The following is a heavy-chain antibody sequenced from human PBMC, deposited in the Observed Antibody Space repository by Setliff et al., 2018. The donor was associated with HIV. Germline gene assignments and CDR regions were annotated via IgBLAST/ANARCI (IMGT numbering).Heavy chain of an antibody. Sequence: GGSLRLSCAASGFTFSSYTMNWVRQAPGKGLEWVSYISSSSSTIYYADSVKGRFTISRDNAKNSLSLQMNSLRAEDTAVYYCARDGSYYYDSSGQTFDYWGQGTLVTVSS. CDR3: ARDGSYYYDSSGQTFDY. J-gene: IGHJ4*02. CDR2: ISSSSSTI. D-gene: IGHD3-22*01. V-gene: IGHV3-48*04. CDR1: GFTFSSYT.